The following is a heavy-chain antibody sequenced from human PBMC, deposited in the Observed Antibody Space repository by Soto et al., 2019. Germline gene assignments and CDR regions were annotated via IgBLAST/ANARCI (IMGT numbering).Heavy chain of an antibody. Sequence: EVQLVESGGGLVQPGGSLRLSCAASGFTFSSYWMNWVRHVPGKGLVCVSRLSGGGSNTQYADSVKSRFTISRDNARSTVYLQLNSLRAEDTAVYYCVRGEGNTGGPDWGQGTLVTVSS. V-gene: IGHV3-74*03. D-gene: IGHD1-1*01. CDR1: GFTFSSYW. J-gene: IGHJ4*02. CDR3: VRGEGNTGGPD. CDR2: LSGGGSNT.